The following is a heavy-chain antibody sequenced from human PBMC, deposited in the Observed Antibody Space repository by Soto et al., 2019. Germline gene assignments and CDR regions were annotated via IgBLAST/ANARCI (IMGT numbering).Heavy chain of an antibody. CDR3: ARQEGCSDGSCYSRNNWFDP. CDR2: VYYAGTT. J-gene: IGHJ5*02. D-gene: IGHD2-15*01. Sequence: LSLTCTVSGGSISSYYYTWVRQPPGTGLEWIGDVYYAGTTTYNPSRKSRVSISIDTSKNQVSLKLSSVTAADTAVYYCARQEGCSDGSCYSRNNWFDPWGQGTLVTVSS. V-gene: IGHV4-59*08. CDR1: GGSISSYY.